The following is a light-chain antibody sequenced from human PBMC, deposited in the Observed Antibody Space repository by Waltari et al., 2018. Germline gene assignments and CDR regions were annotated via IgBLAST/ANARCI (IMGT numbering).Light chain of an antibody. Sequence: SYVLTQPPSVSVAPGQTATITCGGNNIGGKTVPGYQQKPGQAPVLVVYDDYYRPSGIPERFSGSNSGNTAALTISWVEAGDEADYYCQVWDSSSDRPVFGGGTKVFVL. CDR1: NIGGKT. J-gene: IGLJ3*02. CDR2: DDY. CDR3: QVWDSSSDRPV. V-gene: IGLV3-21*02.